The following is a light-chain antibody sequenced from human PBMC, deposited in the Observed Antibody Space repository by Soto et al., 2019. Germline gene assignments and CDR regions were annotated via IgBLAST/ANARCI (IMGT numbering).Light chain of an antibody. Sequence: EIVLTQSPGTLSLSPGERATLSCRASQSVSSSYLAWYQQKPGQAPRLLIYGASSRATGIPYRFSGSGSGTDFTLAISRLEPEEFAVYYCHQYGSSPRTFGQGTKVEIK. J-gene: IGKJ1*01. CDR3: HQYGSSPRT. CDR2: GAS. CDR1: QSVSSSY. V-gene: IGKV3-20*01.